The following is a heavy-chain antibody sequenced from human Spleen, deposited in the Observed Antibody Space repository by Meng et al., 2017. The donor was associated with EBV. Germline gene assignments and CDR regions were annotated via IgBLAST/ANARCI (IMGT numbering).Heavy chain of an antibody. V-gene: IGHV3-11*04. CDR3: VREEYDPRDF. CDR2: IDYGGIST. D-gene: IGHD3-16*01. CDR1: GFSFGDYY. Sequence: GQALESGGGWVKPGGSLRLSCAASGFSFGDYYMTWIRQAPGKGLEWVSVIDYGGISTYYADSVKGRFTISRDNAKNSVSLQMNNLRAEDTAVYYCVREEYDPRDFWGQGTLVTVSS. J-gene: IGHJ4*02.